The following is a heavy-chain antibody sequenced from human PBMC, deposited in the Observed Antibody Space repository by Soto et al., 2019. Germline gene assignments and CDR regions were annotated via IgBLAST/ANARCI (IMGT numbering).Heavy chain of an antibody. V-gene: IGHV4-34*01. CDR1: GGSFSGDH. Sequence: ETLSLTCAVYGGSFSGDHWTGIRQPPGTGLEWSGEINHSGSTNYNPSLKSRVTISVDTSKNQFSLKMRSVTAADTAVYSCARGRRDGYPADFDYWGQGTMVTVSS. J-gene: IGHJ4*02. CDR3: ARGRRDGYPADFDY. CDR2: INHSGST. D-gene: IGHD2-21*01.